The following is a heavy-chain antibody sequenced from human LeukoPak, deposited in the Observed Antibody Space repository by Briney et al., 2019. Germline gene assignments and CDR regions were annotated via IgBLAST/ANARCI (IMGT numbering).Heavy chain of an antibody. D-gene: IGHD2-15*01. CDR2: ISNNGGYT. CDR1: GFTFSSSA. CDR3: VKQLGYCSDGSCYFPY. Sequence: GGSLRLSCAASGFTFSSSAMSWVRQAPGKGLEWVSAISNNGGYTYYADSVQGRLTISRDNSKSTLCLQMNSLRAEDTAVYYCVKQLGYCSDGSCYFPYWGQGTLVTVSS. V-gene: IGHV3-23*01. J-gene: IGHJ4*02.